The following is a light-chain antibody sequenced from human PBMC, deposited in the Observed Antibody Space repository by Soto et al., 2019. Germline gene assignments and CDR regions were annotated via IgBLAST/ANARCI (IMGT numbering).Light chain of an antibody. CDR2: LAT. CDR3: RQALQTPFT. CDR1: QSLLQTNGNTY. Sequence: DIVMTQSPLSLPVTPGEPASISCRSSQSLLQTNGNTYLDWYLKKPGQSPQLLISLATNRASGVPYMFRGSGSGTDFTLKISRVDAEDVGVYYCRQALQTPFTFGGGTKVEIK. V-gene: IGKV2-28*01. J-gene: IGKJ4*01.